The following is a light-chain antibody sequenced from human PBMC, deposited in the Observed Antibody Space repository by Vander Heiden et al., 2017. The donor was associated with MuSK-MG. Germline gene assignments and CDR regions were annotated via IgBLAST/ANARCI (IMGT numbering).Light chain of an antibody. Sequence: EIVLTQSPGTLSLSPGDRATLSCRASQTVSNNYLTWYQQKPGQAPRLLIFDASRRATGIPDRFSGSGSGTDFTLTISRLGPEDFAVYYCQQEGHSLYTFGQGTKLEIK. CDR3: QQEGHSLYT. V-gene: IGKV3-20*01. CDR2: DAS. CDR1: QTVSNNY. J-gene: IGKJ2*01.